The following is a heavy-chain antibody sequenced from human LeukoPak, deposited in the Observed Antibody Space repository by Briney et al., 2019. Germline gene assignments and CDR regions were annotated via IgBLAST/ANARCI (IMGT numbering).Heavy chain of an antibody. Sequence: GGSLRLSCVASGFTFSSYWMHWVRQAPGKGLVWVSRINNDGSTTTYADSVKGRFTISRDNAKNTLHLQMNSLRAEDTAVYYCTKDTRGTIGTTTPDYWGQGTLVTVSS. V-gene: IGHV3-74*01. CDR2: INNDGSTT. D-gene: IGHD1-1*01. CDR1: GFTFSSYW. CDR3: TKDTRGTIGTTTPDY. J-gene: IGHJ4*02.